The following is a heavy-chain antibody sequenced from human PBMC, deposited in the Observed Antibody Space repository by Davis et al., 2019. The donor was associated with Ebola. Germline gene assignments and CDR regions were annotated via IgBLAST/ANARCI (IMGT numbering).Heavy chain of an antibody. CDR3: ARQAADPFDY. V-gene: IGHV4-39*01. CDR2: INYSGNT. J-gene: IGHJ4*02. Sequence: MPSETLSLTCTVSGGSISSSSYYWGWIRQPPGKGLEWIGSINYSGNTYYNPSLKSRVTISVDTSKNQFSLKLSSVTAADTAVYYCARQAADPFDYWGQGTLVTVSS. D-gene: IGHD6-13*01. CDR1: GGSISSSSYY.